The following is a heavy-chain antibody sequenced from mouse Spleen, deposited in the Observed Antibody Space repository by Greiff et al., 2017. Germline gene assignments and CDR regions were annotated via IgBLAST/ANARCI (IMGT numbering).Heavy chain of an antibody. Sequence: EVQLQESGAELVKPGASVTLSCKASGYTFTDYNMHWVKQTPGNSLEWIGYIHPKNGGTSYNQKFKGQATLTVNKSSSTAYMELRSLTSEDSAVYYCARERWYGYDKDFAYWGQGTLVTVSA. V-gene: IGHV1-22*01. D-gene: IGHD2-2*01. CDR1: GYTFTDYN. J-gene: IGHJ3*01. CDR3: ARERWYGYDKDFAY. CDR2: IHPKNGGT.